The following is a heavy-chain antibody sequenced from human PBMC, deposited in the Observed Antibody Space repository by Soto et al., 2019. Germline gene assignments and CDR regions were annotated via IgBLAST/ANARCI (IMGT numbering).Heavy chain of an antibody. D-gene: IGHD3-22*01. CDR1: GGSISSGGYY. J-gene: IGHJ3*02. V-gene: IGHV4-31*03. CDR2: IYYSGST. Sequence: QTLSLTCTVSGGSISSGGYYWSWIRQHPGKGLEWIGYIYYSGSTYYNPSLKSRVTISVDTSKNQFSLKLSSVTAADTAVYYCARRDYYDSSGRHDAFDIWGQGTMVTVAS. CDR3: ARRDYYDSSGRHDAFDI.